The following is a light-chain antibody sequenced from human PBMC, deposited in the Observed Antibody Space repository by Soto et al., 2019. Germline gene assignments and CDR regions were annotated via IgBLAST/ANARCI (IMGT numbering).Light chain of an antibody. V-gene: IGKV1-5*01. J-gene: IGKJ1*01. Sequence: DIQMTQSPSPLSASVGDRVTITCRARQTISSWLAWYQQKPGTAPKILIYDVYSLESGVPSRFSGSRSGTEFTLTISSLQPDDFATYYCQQYNSYPWTFGQGTKVEVK. CDR3: QQYNSYPWT. CDR1: QTISSW. CDR2: DVY.